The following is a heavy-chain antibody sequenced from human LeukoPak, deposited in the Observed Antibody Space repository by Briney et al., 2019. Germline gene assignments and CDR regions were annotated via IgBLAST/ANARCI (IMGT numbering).Heavy chain of an antibody. CDR1: GFTFSNYA. J-gene: IGHJ4*02. CDR3: ARTSYRSGCSPFDS. V-gene: IGHV3-23*01. D-gene: IGHD6-19*01. Sequence: GGSLRLSCAASGFTFSNYAMSWVRQAPGKGLEWVSAISGSGDSTYYADSVKGRFTISRDNSKNTLYLQMNSLRAEDTAVFYCARTSYRSGCSPFDSWRQGTLVSVSS. CDR2: ISGSGDST.